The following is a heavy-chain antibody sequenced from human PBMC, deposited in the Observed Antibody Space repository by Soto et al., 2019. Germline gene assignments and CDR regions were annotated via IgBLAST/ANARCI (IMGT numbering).Heavy chain of an antibody. CDR3: ARRIATAASWFDP. D-gene: IGHD6-25*01. V-gene: IGHV4-39*01. Sequence: PSETLSLTCTVSGGSISSYYWGWIRQPPGKGLEWIGSTYYSGSTYYNPSLKSRVAIFVDTSSNQFSLKLSSLTAADTAVYYCARRIATAASWFDPWGQGTLVTVSS. CDR2: TYYSGST. J-gene: IGHJ5*02. CDR1: GGSISSYY.